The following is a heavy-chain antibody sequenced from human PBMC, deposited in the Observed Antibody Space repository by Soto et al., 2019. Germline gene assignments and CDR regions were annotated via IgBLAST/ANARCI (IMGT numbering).Heavy chain of an antibody. Sequence: QVQLAQSGAEVKKPGSSVRVSCQTSRGTFNTSPISWMRQAPGQGLEWLGDILPVFGMVNYAQQFKDRLNLNTDESTTSVCMEVSRLTPEDTAVYFCETPHLRGRHYDFRSPPTASLYHYGLGVWGQGTTVIVSS. CDR1: RGTFNTSP. CDR2: ILPVFGMV. CDR3: ETPHLRGRHYDFRSPPTASLYHYGLGV. J-gene: IGHJ6*02. V-gene: IGHV1-69*01. D-gene: IGHD3-3*01.